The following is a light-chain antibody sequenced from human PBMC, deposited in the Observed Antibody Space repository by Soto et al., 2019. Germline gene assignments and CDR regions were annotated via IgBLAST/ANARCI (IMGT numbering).Light chain of an antibody. CDR1: SSDVGAYNY. CDR2: EVS. J-gene: IGLJ2*01. Sequence: QSALTQPASVSGSPGQSIAISCTGTSSDVGAYNYVSWYQRHPGKAPKLMIYEVSNRPSGVSNRFSGSKSGNTASLTVSGLQAEDEADYYCSSYTTSSTLVFGGGTQLTVL. V-gene: IGLV2-14*01. CDR3: SSYTTSSTLV.